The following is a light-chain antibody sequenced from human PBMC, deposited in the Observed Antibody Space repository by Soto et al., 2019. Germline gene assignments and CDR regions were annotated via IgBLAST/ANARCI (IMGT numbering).Light chain of an antibody. Sequence: EIVLTQSPATLSLSPGERATLSCRASQSVSSYLAWYQQKPGQAPRLLIYDASNRATGIPARFSGSGSGTDLTPPIHSLKPEGFGVYYWQQRSNWPINFGQGTRPEIK. J-gene: IGKJ5*01. CDR2: DAS. V-gene: IGKV3-11*01. CDR3: QQRSNWPIN. CDR1: QSVSSY.